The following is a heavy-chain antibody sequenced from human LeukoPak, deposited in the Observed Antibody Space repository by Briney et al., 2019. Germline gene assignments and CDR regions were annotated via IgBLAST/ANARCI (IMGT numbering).Heavy chain of an antibody. Sequence: GASVKVSCKASGYTFTSYGISWVRQAPGQGLEWMGWIGAYNGNTNYAQKLQGRVTMTTDTSTSTAYMELRSLRSDDTAVYYCARDEDYGSGSYSYYYGMDAWGQGTTVTVSS. V-gene: IGHV1-18*01. D-gene: IGHD3-10*01. CDR1: GYTFTSYG. J-gene: IGHJ6*02. CDR3: ARDEDYGSGSYSYYYGMDA. CDR2: IGAYNGNT.